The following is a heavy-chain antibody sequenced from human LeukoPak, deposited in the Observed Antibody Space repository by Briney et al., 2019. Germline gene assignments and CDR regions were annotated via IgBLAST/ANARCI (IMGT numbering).Heavy chain of an antibody. V-gene: IGHV3-23*01. Sequence: GGSLRLSCAASGFTFSSYAMSWVRQAPGKGLEWVSAISGSGGSTYYADSVKGRFTISRDNSKNTLYLQMNSLRAEDTAVHYCAKAQKQLWFSELAFDIWGQGTMVTVSS. J-gene: IGHJ3*02. CDR2: ISGSGGST. CDR3: AKAQKQLWFSELAFDI. CDR1: GFTFSSYA. D-gene: IGHD5-18*01.